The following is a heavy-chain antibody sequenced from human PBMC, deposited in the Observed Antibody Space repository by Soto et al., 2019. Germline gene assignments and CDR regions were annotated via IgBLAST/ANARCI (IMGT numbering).Heavy chain of an antibody. J-gene: IGHJ5*02. D-gene: IGHD3-10*01. V-gene: IGHV3-15*01. CDR2: IKSKTDGGTT. CDR1: GFTFSNAW. CDR3: TTAPLITMVRGGYDP. Sequence: KPGGSLRLSCAASGFTFSNAWMSWVRQAPGKGLEWVGRIKSKTDGGTTDYAAPVKGRFTISRDDSKNTLYLQMNSLKTEDTAVYYCTTAPLITMVRGGYDPWGQGTLVTVSS.